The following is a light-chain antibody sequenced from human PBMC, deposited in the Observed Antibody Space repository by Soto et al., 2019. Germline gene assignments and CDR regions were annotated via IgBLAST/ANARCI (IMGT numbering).Light chain of an antibody. CDR2: GNS. CDR1: NSNVGAGYD. Sequence: QSVLTQPPSVSGAPGQRVTISCTGSNSNVGAGYDVHWYQQLPGTAPKLLIYGNSNRPSGVPDRFSGSNSGSSASLAITGLQDEEDADYYCRSYDSSLSAVVFGGGTKLTVL. J-gene: IGLJ2*01. CDR3: RSYDSSLSAVV. V-gene: IGLV1-40*01.